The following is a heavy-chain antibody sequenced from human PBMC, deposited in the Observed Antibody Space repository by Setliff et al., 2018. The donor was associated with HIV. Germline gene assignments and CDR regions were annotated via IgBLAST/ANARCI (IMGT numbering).Heavy chain of an antibody. CDR2: IYYSGTT. Sequence: SETLSPTCSVSGGSISSSAYYWGWIRQPPGKGLEWIGNIYYSGTTYYNPSLKSRVTISVDTSKNQYSVRLSSVTAADTAFYYCARMWRWSGPESYYFDSWGRGTLVTVSS. V-gene: IGHV4-39*01. D-gene: IGHD2-21*01. CDR1: GGSISSSAYY. J-gene: IGHJ4*02. CDR3: ARMWRWSGPESYYFDS.